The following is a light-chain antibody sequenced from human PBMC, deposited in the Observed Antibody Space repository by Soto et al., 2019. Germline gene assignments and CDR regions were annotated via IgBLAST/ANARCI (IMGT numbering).Light chain of an antibody. CDR1: QSVRDRY. CDR2: YTS. Sequence: EIGLTQSPATLPLSPGERATLSCRASQSVRDRYLAWYQQKPGQAPSLLIYYTSTMETGVPDRFSGSGSGTDFALTISSVDPEDFAKYYCQQCDSSPWTFGQGNKVDI. J-gene: IGKJ1*01. V-gene: IGKV3-20*01. CDR3: QQCDSSPWT.